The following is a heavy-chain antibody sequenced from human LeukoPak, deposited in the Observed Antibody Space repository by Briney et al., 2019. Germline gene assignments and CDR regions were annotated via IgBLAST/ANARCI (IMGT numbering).Heavy chain of an antibody. CDR1: GGSISSYY. J-gene: IGHJ5*02. Sequence: SETLSLTCTVSGGSISSYYWSWIRQPPGKGLEWIGYIYYSGSTNYNPSLKSRVTISVDTSKNQFSLKLSSVTAADTAVYCCARRMGVPSNWFDPWGQGTLVTVSS. V-gene: IGHV4-59*01. CDR3: ARRMGVPSNWFDP. D-gene: IGHD2-2*01. CDR2: IYYSGST.